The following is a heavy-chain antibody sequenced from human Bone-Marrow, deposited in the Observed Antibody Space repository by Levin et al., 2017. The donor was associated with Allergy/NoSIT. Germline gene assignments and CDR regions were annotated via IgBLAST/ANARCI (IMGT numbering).Heavy chain of an antibody. CDR3: AREGWDCSTATCRYGGNYHYYMDV. J-gene: IGHJ6*03. CDR2: ISSDGSRT. V-gene: IGHV3-64*02. D-gene: IGHD2-8*01. Sequence: GGSLRLSCAASGFTVSSSGMHWVRQAPGKGLEYVSGISSDGSRTYYADSVKGRFIISRDNSKNMVYLQMDSLRVEDMAVFYCAREGWDCSTATCRYGGNYHYYMDVWGKGTTVTVSS. CDR1: GFTVSSSG.